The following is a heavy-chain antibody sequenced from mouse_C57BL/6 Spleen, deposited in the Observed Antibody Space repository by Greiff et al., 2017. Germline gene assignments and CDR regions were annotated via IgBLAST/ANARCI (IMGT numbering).Heavy chain of an antibody. V-gene: IGHV1-52*01. CDR3: ARGDDYHWYFDV. CDR2: IDPSDSET. CDR1: GYTFTSYW. Sequence: VQLQQSGAELVRPGSSVKLSCKASGYTFTSYWMHWVKQRPIQGLEWIGNIDPSDSETHYNQKFKDKATLTVDKSSSTAYMQLSSLTSEDSAVYYCARGDDYHWYFDVWGTGTTVTVSS. D-gene: IGHD2-4*01. J-gene: IGHJ1*03.